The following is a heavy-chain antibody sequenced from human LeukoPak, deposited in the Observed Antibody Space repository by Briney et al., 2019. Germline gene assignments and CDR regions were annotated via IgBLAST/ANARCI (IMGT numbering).Heavy chain of an antibody. CDR3: AKATLTGAKKPLYF. J-gene: IGHJ4*02. V-gene: IGHV3-23*01. CDR1: GFTFSSYD. Sequence: GGSLRLSCAASGFTFSSYDMNWLGQAPGQGLVWVSTISGSGASKYYAVYVKGRFTSSRDNSTNTMYQQMNSLRAEDTAVYYCAKATLTGAKKPLYFWGQGTLVTVSS. D-gene: IGHD1-7*01. CDR2: ISGSGASK.